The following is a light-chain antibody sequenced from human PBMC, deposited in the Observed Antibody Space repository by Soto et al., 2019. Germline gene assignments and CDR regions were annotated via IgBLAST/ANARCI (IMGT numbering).Light chain of an antibody. Sequence: QSVLTQPPSASGTPGQRITISCSGRTSNIGSKIVSWYHHLPGAAPKLLIYNNNQRPSGVPDRFFASKSGTSASLAISGLQPEDESPYYCAAWDDDLNGLVFGGGTKVTVL. J-gene: IGLJ3*02. V-gene: IGLV1-44*01. CDR3: AAWDDDLNGLV. CDR1: TSNIGSKI. CDR2: NNN.